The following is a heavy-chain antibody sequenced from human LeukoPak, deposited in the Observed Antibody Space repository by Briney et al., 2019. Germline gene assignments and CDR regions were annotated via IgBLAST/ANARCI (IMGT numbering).Heavy chain of an antibody. CDR3: ARDGTTPYYGMDV. CDR1: GGTFSSYA. D-gene: IGHD1-1*01. CDR2: IIPILGIA. J-gene: IGHJ6*02. Sequence: SVKVSCKASGGTFSSYAISWVRQAPGQGLEWMGRIIPILGIANYAQKFQGRVTITADKSTSTAYMELSSLRSEDTAVYYCARDGTTPYYGMDVWGQGITVTVSS. V-gene: IGHV1-69*04.